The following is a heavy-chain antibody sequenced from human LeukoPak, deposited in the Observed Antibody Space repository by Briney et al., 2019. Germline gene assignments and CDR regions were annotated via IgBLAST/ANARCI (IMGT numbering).Heavy chain of an antibody. Sequence: SETLSLTCSVSGGSTRSGRHHWAWVRQPPGKGLEFIGSLDESGRPYYNAPLMSRVTISEDSSGKQFSLNLSSVTAADTAVYYCARDLGGYPFFMDVWGRGTTVIVSS. D-gene: IGHD2-15*01. V-gene: IGHV4-39*07. CDR3: ARDLGGYPFFMDV. CDR1: GGSTRSGRHH. CDR2: LDESGRP. J-gene: IGHJ6*03.